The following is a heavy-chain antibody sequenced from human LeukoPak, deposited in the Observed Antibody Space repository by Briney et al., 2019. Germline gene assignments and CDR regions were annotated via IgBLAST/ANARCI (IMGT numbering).Heavy chain of an antibody. D-gene: IGHD6-19*01. CDR3: ARDPGRYSSGWYYFDY. CDR1: GFTFSSYA. J-gene: IGHJ4*02. Sequence: PGGSLRLSCAASGFTFSSYAMHWVRQAQGKGLEWVAVISYDGSNKYYADSVKGRFTISRDNSKNTLYLQMNSLRAEDTAVYYCARDPGRYSSGWYYFDYWGQGTLVTVSS. V-gene: IGHV3-30*04. CDR2: ISYDGSNK.